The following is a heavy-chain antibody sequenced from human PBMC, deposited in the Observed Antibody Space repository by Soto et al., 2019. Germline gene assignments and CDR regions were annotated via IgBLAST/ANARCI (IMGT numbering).Heavy chain of an antibody. D-gene: IGHD6-19*01. CDR2: IYYSGST. V-gene: IGHV4-39*01. CDR1: GGSISSSSYY. Sequence: SETLSLTCTVSGGSISSSSYYWGWIRQTPGKGLEWIGSIYYSGSTYYNPSLKSRVTISVDTSKNQVSLKLSSVTAADTAVYYCARRLASGWYEPFDYWGQGTLVTVSS. J-gene: IGHJ4*02. CDR3: ARRLASGWYEPFDY.